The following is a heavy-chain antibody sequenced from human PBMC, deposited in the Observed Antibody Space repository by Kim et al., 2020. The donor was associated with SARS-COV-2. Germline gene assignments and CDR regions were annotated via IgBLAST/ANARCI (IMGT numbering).Heavy chain of an antibody. Sequence: GGSLRLSCTASEFSFDKYWMSWVRQAPGRGLEWVADIEQDGSKKYYVESVKGRFTISRDNARNSLYLQMNSLRVEDTALYYCVRDDDYNAGTLTAFDIWGQGTYVTVSS. CDR1: EFSFDKYW. V-gene: IGHV3-7*01. J-gene: IGHJ3*02. D-gene: IGHD1-20*01. CDR2: IEQDGSKK. CDR3: VRDDDYNAGTLTAFDI.